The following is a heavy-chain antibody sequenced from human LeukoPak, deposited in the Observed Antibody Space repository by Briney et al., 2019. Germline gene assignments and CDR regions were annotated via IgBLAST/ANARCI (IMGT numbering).Heavy chain of an antibody. V-gene: IGHV3-23*01. Sequence: GGSLRLSCAASRFTFSTYGMSWVRQAPGKGLEWVSSISGSGGSTNYADSVKGRFTISRDNSKNTLYLQMNSLRDEDTAVYYXAKSSYYDSSGYXREYYFDFWGQGTLVTVSS. CDR2: ISGSGGST. CDR3: AKSSYYDSSGYXREYYFDF. CDR1: RFTFSTYG. D-gene: IGHD3-22*01. J-gene: IGHJ4*02.